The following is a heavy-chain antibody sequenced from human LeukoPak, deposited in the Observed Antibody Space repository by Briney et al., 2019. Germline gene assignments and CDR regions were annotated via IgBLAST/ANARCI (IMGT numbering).Heavy chain of an antibody. Sequence: GGSLRLSCAASGFTFDDYAMHWVRQAPGKGLEWVSGISWNSGSIGYADSVKGRFTISRDNAKNSLYLQMNSLRAEDTALYYCAKGPFAVVTASDFDYWGQGTLVTVSS. CDR3: AKGPFAVVTASDFDY. D-gene: IGHD2-21*02. J-gene: IGHJ4*02. CDR2: ISWNSGSI. V-gene: IGHV3-9*01. CDR1: GFTFDDYA.